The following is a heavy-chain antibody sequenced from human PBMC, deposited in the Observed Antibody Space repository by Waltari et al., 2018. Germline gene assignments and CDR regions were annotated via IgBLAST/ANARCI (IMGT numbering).Heavy chain of an antibody. Sequence: EVQLVESGGGLVQPGGSLRPSCAASGFTFSSYGMNWVRQAPGKGLEWISYISGSGTTIYYADSVKGRFTISRDDAKNSLYLQMNSLRAEDTALYYCARRFDSWGQGTRVTVSS. CDR2: ISGSGTTI. CDR3: ARRFDS. V-gene: IGHV3-48*03. CDR1: GFTFSSYG. J-gene: IGHJ4*02.